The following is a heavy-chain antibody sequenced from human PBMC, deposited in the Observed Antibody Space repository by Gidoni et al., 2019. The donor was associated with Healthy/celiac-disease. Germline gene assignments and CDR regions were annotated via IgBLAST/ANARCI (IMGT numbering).Heavy chain of an antibody. D-gene: IGHD5-18*01. CDR1: GGSISSYY. Sequence: QVQLQESGPGLVKPSETLSLTCTVSGGSISSYYWSWIRQPPGKGLEWIGYIYYSGSTNYNPSLKSRVTISVDTSKNQFSLKLSSVTAADTAVYYCARYTAMVDDAFDIWGQGTMVTVSS. CDR2: IYYSGST. CDR3: ARYTAMVDDAFDI. J-gene: IGHJ3*02. V-gene: IGHV4-59*01.